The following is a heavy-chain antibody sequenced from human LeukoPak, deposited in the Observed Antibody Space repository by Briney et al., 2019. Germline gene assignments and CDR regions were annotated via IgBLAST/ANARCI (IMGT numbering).Heavy chain of an antibody. CDR3: ARGGSSGSTYYYYYGMDV. Sequence: SETLSLTCAVSGGSISSGGYSWSWIRQPPGKGLEWIGYIYHSGSTYYNPSLKSRVTMSVDRSKNQFSLKLSSVTAADTAVYYCARGGSSGSTYYYYYGMDVWGQGTTVTVSS. CDR2: IYHSGST. V-gene: IGHV4-30-2*01. J-gene: IGHJ6*02. D-gene: IGHD3-22*01. CDR1: GGSISSGGYS.